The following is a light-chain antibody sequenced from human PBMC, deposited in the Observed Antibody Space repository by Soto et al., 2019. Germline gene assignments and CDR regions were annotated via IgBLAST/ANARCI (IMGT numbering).Light chain of an antibody. CDR1: QTINNN. Sequence: EIVMTQAPATLSVSPGERATLSCRASQTINNNVAWYQQKPGQAPRLLIYDASTRATGIPDRFSGSGSGTDFTLTISRLEPEDSAVYYCQQYGSSPTWTFGPGTKVDIK. J-gene: IGKJ1*01. CDR2: DAS. V-gene: IGKV3-20*01. CDR3: QQYGSSPTWT.